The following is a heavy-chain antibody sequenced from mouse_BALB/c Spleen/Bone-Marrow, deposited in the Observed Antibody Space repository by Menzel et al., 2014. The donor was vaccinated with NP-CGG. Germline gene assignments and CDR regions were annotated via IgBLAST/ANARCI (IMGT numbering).Heavy chain of an antibody. CDR3: ARKGAMITHYYAMDY. Sequence: EVQGVESGGGLVQPGGSRKLSCAASGFTFSSFGMHWVRQAPEKGLEWVAYISNGSSTIYYADTEKGRFTISRDNPKNTLFLQMTSLRSEDTAMYYCARKGAMITHYYAMDYWGQGTSVTVSS. V-gene: IGHV5-17*02. CDR2: ISNGSSTI. CDR1: GFTFSSFG. D-gene: IGHD2-4*01. J-gene: IGHJ4*01.